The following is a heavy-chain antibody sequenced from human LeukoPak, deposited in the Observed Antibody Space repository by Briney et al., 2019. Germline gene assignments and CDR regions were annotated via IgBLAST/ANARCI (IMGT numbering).Heavy chain of an antibody. CDR3: ARGYDILTGYYNAPFDY. V-gene: IGHV1-46*01. J-gene: IGHJ4*02. CDR1: GYTFTSYY. Sequence: ASVTVSCKASGYTFTSYYMHWVRQAPGQGLEWMGLINPSGGSTSYAQKLQGRVTMTTDTSTSTAYMELRSLRSDDTAVYYCARGYDILTGYYNAPFDYWGQGTLVTVSS. D-gene: IGHD3-9*01. CDR2: INPSGGST.